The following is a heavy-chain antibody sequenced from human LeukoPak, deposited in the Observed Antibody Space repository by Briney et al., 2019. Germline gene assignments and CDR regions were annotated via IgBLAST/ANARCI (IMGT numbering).Heavy chain of an antibody. J-gene: IGHJ5*02. V-gene: IGHV3-74*01. Sequence: PGGSLSLSCEASGFTLNKYWMHWVRQAPGKGLVWVSRITGDGSDIAYADSVKGRFTVSRDDAKNILFLQMTSLRVEDTAIYYCARDAYTTTSNWLDPWGQGTLVPVSS. CDR3: ARDAYTTTSNWLDP. CDR1: GFTLNKYW. D-gene: IGHD4-17*01. CDR2: ITGDGSDI.